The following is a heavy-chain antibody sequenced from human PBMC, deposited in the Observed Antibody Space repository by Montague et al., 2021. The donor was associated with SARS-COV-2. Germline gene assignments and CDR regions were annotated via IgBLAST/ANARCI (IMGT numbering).Heavy chain of an antibody. CDR2: IYYDGST. CDR1: VDSVRSRSYY. CDR3: ASSVHPAFGSGAIDY. J-gene: IGHJ4*02. Sequence: SETLSLTCTGAVDSVRSRSYYWSGIRKPPVKGLEWIGSIYYDGSTYYNPSFKSRVTISVDTSKTQFSLKLSSVTAADTAVYSCASSVHPAFGSGAIDYWGQGTLV. D-gene: IGHD6-19*01. V-gene: IGHV4-39*01.